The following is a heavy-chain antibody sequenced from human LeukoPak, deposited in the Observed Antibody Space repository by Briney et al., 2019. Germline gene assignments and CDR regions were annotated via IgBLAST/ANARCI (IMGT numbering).Heavy chain of an antibody. Sequence: SVKVSCKASGGTFSSYAISWVRQAPGQGLEWRGGIIPIFGTANYAQKFQGRVTITTDESTSTAYMELSSLRSEDTAVYYCARERIVGAIFDYWGQGTLVTVSS. CDR1: GGTFSSYA. CDR2: IIPIFGTA. D-gene: IGHD1-26*01. V-gene: IGHV1-69*05. J-gene: IGHJ4*02. CDR3: ARERIVGAIFDY.